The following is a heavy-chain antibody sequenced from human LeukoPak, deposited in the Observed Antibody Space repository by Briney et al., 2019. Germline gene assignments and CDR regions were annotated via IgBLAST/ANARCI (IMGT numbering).Heavy chain of an antibody. J-gene: IGHJ4*02. V-gene: IGHV4-39*01. Sequence: PSGTLSLTCTVSGDSFSSRTYNWGWVRQPPRKGLEHIVTISSDVNTYYNQALKSRVTTSVDTSNNQFSLKLSSVTAADTAVYFCARHRGVYFVDSIEYPRYFDSWGQGTLVTVSS. CDR3: ARHRGVYFVDSIEYPRYFDS. CDR1: GDSFSSRTYN. CDR2: ISSDVNT. D-gene: IGHD3-10*01.